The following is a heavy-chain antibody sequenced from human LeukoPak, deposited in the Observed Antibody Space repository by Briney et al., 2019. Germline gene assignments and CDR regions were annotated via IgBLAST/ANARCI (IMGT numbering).Heavy chain of an antibody. CDR1: GGSISSSSYY. Sequence: SETLSLTCTVSGGSISSSSYYWGWIRQPPGKGLEWIGEINHSGSTNYNPSLKSRVTISVDTSKNQFSLKLSSVTAADTAVYYCARESDSSSSGYYYYMDVWGKGTTVTVSS. V-gene: IGHV4-39*07. D-gene: IGHD6-6*01. CDR3: ARESDSSSSGYYYYMDV. J-gene: IGHJ6*03. CDR2: INHSGST.